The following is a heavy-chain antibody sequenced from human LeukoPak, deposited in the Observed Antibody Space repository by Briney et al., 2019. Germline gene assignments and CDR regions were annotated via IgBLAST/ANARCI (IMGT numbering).Heavy chain of an antibody. J-gene: IGHJ3*01. V-gene: IGHV3-74*01. D-gene: IGHD2-15*01. CDR1: GFSSNSYW. CDR2: MNSDGTSI. CDR3: ARSQSGVFDV. Sequence: GGSLRLSCAASGFSSNSYWMHWARQAPGKGPVWVARMNSDGTSIIHADSVKGRFTISRDNAENTLYLQMNSLRPEDTALYYCARSQSGVFDVWGQGTMVIVSS.